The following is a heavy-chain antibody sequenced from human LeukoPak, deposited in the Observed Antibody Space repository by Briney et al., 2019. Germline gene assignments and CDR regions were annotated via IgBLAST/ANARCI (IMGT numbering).Heavy chain of an antibody. D-gene: IGHD6-19*01. V-gene: IGHV3-30-3*01. J-gene: IGHJ4*02. Sequence: GGSLRLSCAASGFTFSSYAMHGVRQAPGKGLEWVAVISYDGSNKYYADSVKGRFTISRDNSKNTLYLQMNSLRAEDTAVYYCARARIAVAGYWYWGQGTLVAVSS. CDR3: ARARIAVAGYWY. CDR1: GFTFSSYA. CDR2: ISYDGSNK.